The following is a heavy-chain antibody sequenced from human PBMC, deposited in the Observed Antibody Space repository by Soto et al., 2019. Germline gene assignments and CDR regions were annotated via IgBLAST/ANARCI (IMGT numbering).Heavy chain of an antibody. J-gene: IGHJ4*02. V-gene: IGHV3-30-3*01. CDR2: ISYDGSNK. D-gene: IGHD2-2*02. CDR1: GFTFSSYA. CDR3: ARDFYCSSTSCYTV. Sequence: AGGSLRLSCAASGFTFSSYAMHWVRQAPGKGLEWVAVISYDGSNKYYADSVKGRFTISRDNSKNTLYLQMNSLRAEDTAVYYCARDFYCSSTSCYTVWGQGTLVTVSS.